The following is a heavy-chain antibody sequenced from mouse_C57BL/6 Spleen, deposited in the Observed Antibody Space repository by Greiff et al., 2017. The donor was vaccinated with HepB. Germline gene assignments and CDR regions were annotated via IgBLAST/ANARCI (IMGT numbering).Heavy chain of an antibody. D-gene: IGHD1-1*01. CDR1: GFTFSDYG. Sequence: EVNLVESGGGLVKPGGSLKLSCVASGFTFSDYGMHWVRQAPEKGLEWVAYISSGSSTIYYADTVKGRFTISRDNAKNTLFLQMTSLRSEDTAMYYCARDSRDAMDYWGQGTSVTVSS. CDR3: ARDSRDAMDY. J-gene: IGHJ4*01. V-gene: IGHV5-17*01. CDR2: ISSGSSTI.